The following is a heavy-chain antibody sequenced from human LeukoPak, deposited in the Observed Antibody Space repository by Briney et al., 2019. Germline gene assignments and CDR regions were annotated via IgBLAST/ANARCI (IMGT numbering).Heavy chain of an antibody. CDR1: GGSISNSNYY. Sequence: PSETLSLTCTVSGGSISNSNYYWGWIRRPPGKGLEWIGGAYYSGTTYYSPSLKSRVTISVDTSRNHFSLNLNSVTAADTAVYYCARHSSSAWYYYFDYWGQGSFVTVSS. V-gene: IGHV4-39*01. D-gene: IGHD6-19*01. CDR2: AYYSGTT. CDR3: ARHSSSAWYYYFDY. J-gene: IGHJ4*02.